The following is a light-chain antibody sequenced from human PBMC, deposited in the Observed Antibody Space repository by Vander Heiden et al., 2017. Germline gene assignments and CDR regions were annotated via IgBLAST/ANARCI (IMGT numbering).Light chain of an antibody. CDR3: QQYYYWPPYT. Sequence: EIVMTQSPATLSVSPGERATLSRRASQSVSSNLAWYQLKPGQAPRLLIYGASTRAAAIPARFSGSGSATEYTLTISSLQSEDFAVYYCQQYYYWPPYTFGQGTKLEIK. V-gene: IGKV3-15*01. CDR2: GAS. J-gene: IGKJ2*01. CDR1: QSVSSN.